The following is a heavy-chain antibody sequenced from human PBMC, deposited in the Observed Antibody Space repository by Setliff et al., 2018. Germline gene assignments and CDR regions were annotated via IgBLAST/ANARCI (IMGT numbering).Heavy chain of an antibody. D-gene: IGHD4-17*01. J-gene: IGHJ3*02. Sequence: SETLSLTCTVSGGSISSGSYYWSWIRQPAGKGLEWIGRIYTSGSTYYNPSLKSRVTISVDTSKNQFSLKLSSVTAADTAVYYCARDPLTTNRRRAFDIWGQGTMVTVSS. V-gene: IGHV4-61*02. CDR3: ARDPLTTNRRRAFDI. CDR2: IYTSGST. CDR1: GGSISSGSYY.